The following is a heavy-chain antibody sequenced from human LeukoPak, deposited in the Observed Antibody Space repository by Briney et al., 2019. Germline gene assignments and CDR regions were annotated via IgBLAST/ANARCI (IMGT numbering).Heavy chain of an antibody. D-gene: IGHD3-22*01. Sequence: PSETLSLTCTVSGGSITSFYWGWLRQPPGKGLEWIGYIYHSGSTNYNPSLKSRVTISIDTSRIQFSLKLSSVTAADTAVYYCARGRYDTSGYPDDFWGQGTLVTVSS. CDR1: GGSITSFY. CDR2: IYHSGST. CDR3: ARGRYDTSGYPDDF. V-gene: IGHV4-59*08. J-gene: IGHJ4*02.